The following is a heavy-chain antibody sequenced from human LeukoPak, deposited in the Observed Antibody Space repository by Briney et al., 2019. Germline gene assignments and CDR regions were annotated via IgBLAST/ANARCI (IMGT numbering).Heavy chain of an antibody. D-gene: IGHD6-13*01. CDR1: RGSIRSSYYY. CDR2: IYYSGST. Sequence: PSETLSLTCTVSRGSIRSSYYYWGWIRQHPGKGLEWIGYIYYSGSTYYNPSLKSRVTISVDTSKNQFSLKLSSVTAADTAVYYCARDVEGSSWTFDYWGQGTLVTVSS. J-gene: IGHJ4*02. CDR3: ARDVEGSSWTFDY. V-gene: IGHV4-31*03.